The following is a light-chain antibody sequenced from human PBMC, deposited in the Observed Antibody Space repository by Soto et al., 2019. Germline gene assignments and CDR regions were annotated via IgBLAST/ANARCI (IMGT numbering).Light chain of an antibody. J-gene: IGKJ3*01. CDR3: QQRGKRPVT. CDR2: DAT. V-gene: IGKV3-11*01. CDR1: QSVSIY. Sequence: EIVLTQSPATLSLSPWERATLSCRASQSVSIYLAWYQQKPGQAPRLLIYDATNRATGIPARFSGSGSGTDFTLTISSLEPEDFAVYYCQQRGKRPVTFGPGTKVDIK.